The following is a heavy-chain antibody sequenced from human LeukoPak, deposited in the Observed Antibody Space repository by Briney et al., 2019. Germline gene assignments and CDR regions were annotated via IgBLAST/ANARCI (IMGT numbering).Heavy chain of an antibody. J-gene: IGHJ4*02. CDR3: AGYSSSSSVDY. Sequence: SETLSFTGAGYAGSFCGNYWIWMPHPPGKGLMRIGEINHSGSTNNNPSLKSRVTISVDTSKNQFALKLSSVTAADTAVHYCAGYSSSSSVDYWGQGTLVTVSS. CDR1: AGSFCGNY. CDR2: INHSGST. D-gene: IGHD6-6*01. V-gene: IGHV4-34*01.